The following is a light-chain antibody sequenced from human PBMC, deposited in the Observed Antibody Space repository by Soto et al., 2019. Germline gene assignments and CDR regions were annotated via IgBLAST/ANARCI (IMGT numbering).Light chain of an antibody. Sequence: QSVLTQPASVSGSPGQSITMSCTGTSSDVGGYNFVSWHQQLPGKAPKLMIYDVSDRPSGVSNRFSGSKSGNTASLTISGLQAEDEADYYCSSYTSSSTVVFGGGTKLTVL. CDR3: SSYTSSSTVV. V-gene: IGLV2-14*01. CDR1: SSDVGGYNF. CDR2: DVS. J-gene: IGLJ2*01.